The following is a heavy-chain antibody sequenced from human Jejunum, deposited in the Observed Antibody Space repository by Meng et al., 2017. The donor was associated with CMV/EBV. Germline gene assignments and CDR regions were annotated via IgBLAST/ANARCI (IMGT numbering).Heavy chain of an antibody. J-gene: IGHJ6*02. CDR2: IYSSGRT. Sequence: ASRLSVSNSYMNWVRQATGKGLEWVSVIYSSGRTFYADSVKGRFTVSRDSSQNTVLLQMNNLRGEDTAIYYCARPSTPSYYYGMDVWGQGPTVTVSS. V-gene: IGHV3-53*01. D-gene: IGHD2/OR15-2a*01. CDR1: RLSVSNSY. CDR3: ARPSTPSYYYGMDV.